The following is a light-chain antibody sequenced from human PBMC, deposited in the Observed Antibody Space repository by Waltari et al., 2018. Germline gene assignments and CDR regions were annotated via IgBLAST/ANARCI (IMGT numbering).Light chain of an antibody. CDR2: RSN. V-gene: IGLV1-47*01. CDR1: SSNFGENY. J-gene: IGLJ3*02. CDR3: AEWEDSLSGWV. Sequence: QSVLTQPPSASGTPGQRVTISCSGNSSNFGENYVYWYQQLPGTAPKLLIYRSNQLPAGVPASFSGSKSGTSAALAVSGLRCEDEADYHGAEWEDSLSGWVFGGGTKLTVL.